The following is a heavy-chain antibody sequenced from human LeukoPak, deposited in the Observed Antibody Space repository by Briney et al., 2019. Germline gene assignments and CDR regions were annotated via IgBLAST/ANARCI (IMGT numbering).Heavy chain of an antibody. V-gene: IGHV1-2*02. J-gene: IGHJ4*02. CDR2: INPNSGGT. Sequence: ASVKVSCKASGYTFTGPYIHWMRQAPGQGLEWMGWINPNSGGTKYAQKFQGRVTVTRDTSTSTAYMELSGLRADDTAAYYCARVEYCTKGVCINFDFWGQGTLVTVSS. CDR3: ARVEYCTKGVCINFDF. CDR1: GYTFTGPY. D-gene: IGHD2-8*01.